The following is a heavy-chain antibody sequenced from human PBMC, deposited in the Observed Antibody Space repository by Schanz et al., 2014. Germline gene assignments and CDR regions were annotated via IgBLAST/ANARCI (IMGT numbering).Heavy chain of an antibody. J-gene: IGHJ5*02. D-gene: IGHD4-4*01. CDR2: INPLSGAT. CDR1: GYTFTGYY. V-gene: IGHV1-2*02. CDR3: ARRGPNCSNNACCHGGFDP. Sequence: QVLLVQSGAEVKQPGASVKVSCKASGYTFTGYYIHWVRQAPGQGFEWMGWINPLSGATDYAPTFQGRISMTSNTSISSAYMEVTRLVSSDTAVYYCARRGPNCSNNACCHGGFDPWGQGTLVTVSS.